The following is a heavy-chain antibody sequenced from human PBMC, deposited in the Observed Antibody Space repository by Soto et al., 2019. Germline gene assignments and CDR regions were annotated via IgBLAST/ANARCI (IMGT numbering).Heavy chain of an antibody. Sequence: QVQLVQSGAEVKKPGSSVKVSCKASGGTFSSYAISWVRQAPGQGLEWMGGIIPIFGTANYAQKFQGRVTLTADESTSTACVERSSLRSADAAVYYCARNTYSALLFVYAGRYFDLWGRGTLVAVSS. CDR2: IIPIFGTA. CDR3: ARNTYSALLFVYAGRYFDL. D-gene: IGHD2-8*01. V-gene: IGHV1-69*12. J-gene: IGHJ2*01. CDR1: GGTFSSYA.